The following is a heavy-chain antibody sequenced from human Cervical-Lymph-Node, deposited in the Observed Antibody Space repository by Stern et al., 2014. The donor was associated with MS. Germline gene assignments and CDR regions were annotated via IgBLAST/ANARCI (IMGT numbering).Heavy chain of an antibody. J-gene: IGHJ4*02. CDR1: GYSFTSYW. V-gene: IGHV5-10-1*03. Sequence: EVQLVESGAEVKKPGESLRISCKGSGYSFTSYWISWVRQMPGKGLEWMGRIDPSDSYTTYSPSFQGPVTISADKSISTAYLQWSSLKASDTAMYYCATSAVAGTDHFDYWGQGTLVTVSS. CDR2: IDPSDSYT. D-gene: IGHD6-19*01. CDR3: ATSAVAGTDHFDY.